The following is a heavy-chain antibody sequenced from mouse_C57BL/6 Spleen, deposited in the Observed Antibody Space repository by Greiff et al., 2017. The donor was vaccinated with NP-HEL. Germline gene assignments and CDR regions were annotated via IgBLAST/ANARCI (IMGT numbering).Heavy chain of an antibody. V-gene: IGHV14-1*01. CDR3: TTLYDGYRAWFAY. Sequence: VQLQQSGAELVRPGASVKLSCTASGFNIKDYYMHWVKRRPEQGLEWIGRIDPEDGDTEYAPKFQGKATMTADTSSNTAYLQLSSLTSEDTAVYYCTTLYDGYRAWFAYWGQGTLVTVSA. D-gene: IGHD2-3*01. CDR2: IDPEDGDT. J-gene: IGHJ3*01. CDR1: GFNIKDYY.